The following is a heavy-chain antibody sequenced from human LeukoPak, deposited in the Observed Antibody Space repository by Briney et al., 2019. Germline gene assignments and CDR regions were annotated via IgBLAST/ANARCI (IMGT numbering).Heavy chain of an antibody. CDR2: ISSSSSYI. J-gene: IGHJ6*02. V-gene: IGHV3-21*04. CDR3: AKDLGCAITFALVLDV. D-gene: IGHD3-16*01. Sequence: GGSLRLSCAASGFTFSSYSMNWVRQAPGKGLEWVSSISSSSSYIYYADSVKGRFTISRDNVKNALYLQMTSLRPEDTALYYCAKDLGCAITFALVLDVWGQGTTVIVSS. CDR1: GFTFSSYS.